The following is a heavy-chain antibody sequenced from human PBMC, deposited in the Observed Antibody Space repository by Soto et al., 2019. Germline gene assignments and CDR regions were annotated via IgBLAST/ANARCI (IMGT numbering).Heavy chain of an antibody. D-gene: IGHD3-3*01. V-gene: IGHV5-51*01. CDR2: IYPGDSDT. CDR3: ARQREFLEWPYGMDV. Sequence: ESLKISCKGSGYSFTSYWIGWVRQMPGKGLEWMGIIYPGDSDTRYSPSFQGQVTISADKSISTAYLQWSSLKASDTAMYYCARQREFLEWPYGMDVWGQGTTVTVSS. CDR1: GYSFTSYW. J-gene: IGHJ6*02.